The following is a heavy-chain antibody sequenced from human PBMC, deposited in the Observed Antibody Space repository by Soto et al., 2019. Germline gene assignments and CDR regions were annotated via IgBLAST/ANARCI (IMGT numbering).Heavy chain of an antibody. Sequence: GESLKISCAASGFTFSSYAMSWVRQAPGKGLEWVSAISGSGGSTYYADSVKGRFTISRDNSKNTLCLQMNSLRAEDTAVYYCATADYGDPGRFYYWGQGTLVTVSS. CDR1: GFTFSSYA. V-gene: IGHV3-23*01. CDR2: ISGSGGST. J-gene: IGHJ4*02. D-gene: IGHD4-17*01. CDR3: ATADYGDPGRFYY.